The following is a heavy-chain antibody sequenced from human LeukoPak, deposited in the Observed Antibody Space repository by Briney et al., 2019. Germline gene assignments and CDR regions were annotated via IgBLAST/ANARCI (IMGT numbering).Heavy chain of an antibody. J-gene: IGHJ5*02. CDR2: ISGSSSTI. CDR1: GFTFSSYS. V-gene: IGHV3-48*04. CDR3: AKNKHDFWSGYWFAP. D-gene: IGHD3-3*01. Sequence: GGSLRLSCAASGFTFSSYSMNWVRQAPGKGLEWGSYISGSSSTIYYADSVKGRFTISRDNAKNSLYLQMNSLRAEATALYYCAKNKHDFWSGYWFAPWGQGPLVTVSS.